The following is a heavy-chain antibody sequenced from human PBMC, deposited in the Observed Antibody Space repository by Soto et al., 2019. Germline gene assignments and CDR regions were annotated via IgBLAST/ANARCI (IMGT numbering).Heavy chain of an antibody. J-gene: IGHJ6*02. CDR2: ISYDGSNK. CDR3: AKVGTPRGVAAASYGTEV. V-gene: IGHV3-30*18. D-gene: IGHD6-13*01. Sequence: GGSLRLSCAASGFTFSSYGMHWVRQAPGKGLEWVAVISYDGSNKYYADSVKGRFTISRDNSKNTLYLQMNSLRAEDTAVYYCAKVGTPRGVAAASYGTEVWGQGTTVTLSS. CDR1: GFTFSSYG.